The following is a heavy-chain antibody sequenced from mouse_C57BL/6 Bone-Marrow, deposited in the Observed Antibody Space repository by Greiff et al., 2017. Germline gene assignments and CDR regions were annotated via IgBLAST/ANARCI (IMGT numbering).Heavy chain of an antibody. CDR3: AYLLWSRWYFDV. CDR2: IDPEDGET. CDR1: GFNIKDYY. V-gene: IGHV14-2*01. D-gene: IGHD2-1*01. J-gene: IGHJ1*03. Sequence: VQLKESGAELVKPGASVKLSCTASGFNIKDYYMHWVKQRTEQGLEWIGRIDPEDGETKYAPKFQGKATITADTSSNTAYLQLSSLTSEDTAVYYCAYLLWSRWYFDVWGTGTTVTVSA.